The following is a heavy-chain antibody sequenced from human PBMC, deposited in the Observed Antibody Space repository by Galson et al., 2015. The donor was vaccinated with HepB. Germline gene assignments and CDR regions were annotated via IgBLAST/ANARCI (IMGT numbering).Heavy chain of an antibody. V-gene: IGHV3-30*18. CDR3: AKAAYCSGGSCYSGWFDP. J-gene: IGHJ5*02. Sequence: QAPGKGLEWVAVISYDGSNKYYADSVKGRFTISRDNSKNTLYLQMNSLRAEDTAVYYCAKAAYCSGGSCYSGWFDPWGQGTLVTVSS. CDR2: ISYDGSNK. D-gene: IGHD2-15*01.